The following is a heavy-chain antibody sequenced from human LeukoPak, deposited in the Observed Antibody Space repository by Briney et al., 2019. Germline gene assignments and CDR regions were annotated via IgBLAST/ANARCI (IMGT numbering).Heavy chain of an antibody. CDR2: ISRNGGRT. CDR3: FFPGVTGKVY. D-gene: IGHD1-1*01. V-gene: IGHV3-64*04. J-gene: IGHJ4*02. Sequence: PGGSLRLSCSASGFTFSTYAMHWVRQAPGKGLEYVSAISRNGGRTYYADSVKGRFTISRDNSKNTLYLQMNSLRAEDTAVYYCFFPGVTGKVYWGQGTLVTVSS. CDR1: GFTFSTYA.